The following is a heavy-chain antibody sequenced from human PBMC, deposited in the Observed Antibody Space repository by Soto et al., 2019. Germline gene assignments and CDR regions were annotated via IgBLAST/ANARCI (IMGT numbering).Heavy chain of an antibody. J-gene: IGHJ4*02. CDR3: ARMAWLRFGGPFFDY. D-gene: IGHD5-12*01. CDR2: IYYSGST. CDR1: GGSISSGGYY. Sequence: QVQLQESGPGLVKPSQTLSLTCTVSGGSISSGGYYWSWIRQHPGKGLEWIGYIYYSGSTYYNPSLKSRVTISVDTSKNQFSLKLSSVTAADTAVYYCARMAWLRFGGPFFDYWGQGTLVTVSS. V-gene: IGHV4-31*03.